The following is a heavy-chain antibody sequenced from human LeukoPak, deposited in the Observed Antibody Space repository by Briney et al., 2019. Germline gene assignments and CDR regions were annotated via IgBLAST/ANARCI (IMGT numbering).Heavy chain of an antibody. CDR3: ATNHYYYYGMDV. CDR2: INPNSGGT. J-gene: IGHJ6*02. D-gene: IGHD1-14*01. CDR1: GYTFTGYY. V-gene: IGHV1-2*04. Sequence: ASVKVSCKASGYTFTGYYMHWVRQAPGQGLEWMGWINPNSGGTNYAQKFQGWVTMTRDTSISTAYMELSRLRSDDTAVYYCATNHYYYYGMDVWGQGTTVTVSS.